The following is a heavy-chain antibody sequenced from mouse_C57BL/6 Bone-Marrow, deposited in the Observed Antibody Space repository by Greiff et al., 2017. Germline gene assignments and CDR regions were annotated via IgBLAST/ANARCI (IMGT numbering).Heavy chain of an antibody. J-gene: IGHJ3*01. CDR2: IYPGDGDT. CDR1: GYAFSSSW. CDR3: AYGNPSSFAY. D-gene: IGHD2-1*01. Sequence: VKLKESGPELVKPGASVKISCKASGYAFSSSWMNWVKQRPGKGLEWIGRIYPGDGDTNYNGKFKGKATLTADKSSSTAYMQLSSLTSEDSAVYFCAYGNPSSFAYWGQGTLVTVSA. V-gene: IGHV1-82*01.